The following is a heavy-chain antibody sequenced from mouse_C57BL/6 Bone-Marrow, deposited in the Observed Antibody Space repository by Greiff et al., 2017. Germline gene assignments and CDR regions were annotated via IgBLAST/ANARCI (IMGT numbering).Heavy chain of an antibody. Sequence: EVQLMESGGGLVQPGGSLKLSCAASGFTFSDYYMYWVRQTPEKRLEWVAYISNGGGSTYYPDTVKGRFTISRDNAKNTLYLLMSHLKAEDTAMYYCARHLSYWGQGTLVTVSA. CDR2: ISNGGGST. J-gene: IGHJ3*01. CDR1: GFTFSDYY. V-gene: IGHV5-12*01. CDR3: ARHLSY.